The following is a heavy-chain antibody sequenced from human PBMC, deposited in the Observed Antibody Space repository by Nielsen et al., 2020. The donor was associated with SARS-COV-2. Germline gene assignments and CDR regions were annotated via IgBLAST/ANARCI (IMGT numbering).Heavy chain of an antibody. Sequence: GGSLRLSCAASGFTFSAYAMNWVRQAPGKGLEWVSGITNAAVATYYADSVKGRFTIPRDNSKDTLYLEMSSLRVEETAFYYCVKSSANWYSSFDYWGPGTLVTVSS. CDR2: ITNAAVAT. V-gene: IGHV3-23*01. CDR3: VKSSANWYSSFDY. D-gene: IGHD2-21*02. CDR1: GFTFSAYA. J-gene: IGHJ4*02.